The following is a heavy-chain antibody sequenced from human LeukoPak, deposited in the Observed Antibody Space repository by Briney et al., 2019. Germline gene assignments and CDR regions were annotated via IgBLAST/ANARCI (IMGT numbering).Heavy chain of an antibody. D-gene: IGHD5-12*01. V-gene: IGHV3-33*08. J-gene: IGHJ4*02. CDR1: GFTFSSYG. Sequence: GGSLRLSCAASGFTFSSYGMHWVRQTPGKGLEWVAVIWYDGSNKYYADSVKGRFTISRDNSKNTLYLQMNSLRAEDTAVYYCARDHIVATIGAFFDYWGQGTLVTVSS. CDR2: IWYDGSNK. CDR3: ARDHIVATIGAFFDY.